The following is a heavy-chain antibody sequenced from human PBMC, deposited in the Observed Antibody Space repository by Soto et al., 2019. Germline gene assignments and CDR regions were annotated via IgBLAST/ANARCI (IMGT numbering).Heavy chain of an antibody. CDR3: ARGLRLASFDM. J-gene: IGHJ3*02. CDR1: GFTFSNYP. V-gene: IGHV3-48*01. CDR2: ISSASSTI. Sequence: EVPLVESGGGLVQPGGSLRLSCAASGFTFSNYPMNWVRQAPGKGLEWVSYISSASSTIYDADSVKGRFTISRDNAKNSLYLQMDSLRAEDTAVYYCARGLRLASFDMWGQGTMVTVSS. D-gene: IGHD4-17*01.